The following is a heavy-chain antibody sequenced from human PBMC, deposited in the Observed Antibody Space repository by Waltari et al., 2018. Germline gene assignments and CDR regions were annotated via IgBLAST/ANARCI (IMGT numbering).Heavy chain of an antibody. CDR1: GYSFTSYW. D-gene: IGHD2-15*01. Sequence: EVQLVQSGAEVKKPGESLKISCKGSGYSFTSYWIGWVRQMPGKGLEWMGIIYPGDSDTRYSPSFQGQVTSSADKSISTAYLQWSSLKASDTAMYYCARTCSGGSCYSLHGAEFDYWGQGTLVTVSS. CDR3: ARTCSGGSCYSLHGAEFDY. CDR2: IYPGDSDT. J-gene: IGHJ4*02. V-gene: IGHV5-51*01.